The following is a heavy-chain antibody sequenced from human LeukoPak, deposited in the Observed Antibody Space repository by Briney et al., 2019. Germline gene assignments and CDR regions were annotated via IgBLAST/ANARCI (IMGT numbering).Heavy chain of an antibody. J-gene: IGHJ5*02. V-gene: IGHV3-23*01. D-gene: IGHD2-15*01. CDR2: ISGSGGST. Sequence: GGSLRLSCAASGFTFSSYAMSWVRQAPGKGLEWVSAISGSGGSTYYADSVKGRFTISRDNSKNTLYLQMNSLRAEDTAVYYCARGRSGGSSGWFDPWGQGTLVTVSS. CDR1: GFTFSSYA. CDR3: ARGRSGGSSGWFDP.